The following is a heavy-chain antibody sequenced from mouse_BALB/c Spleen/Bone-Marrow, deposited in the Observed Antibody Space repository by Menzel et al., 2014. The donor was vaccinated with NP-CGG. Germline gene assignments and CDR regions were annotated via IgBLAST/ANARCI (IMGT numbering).Heavy chain of an antibody. CDR2: INSNGGST. CDR1: GFTFSSYG. J-gene: IGHJ2*01. V-gene: IGHV5-6-3*01. Sequence: EVKLMESGGGLVQPGGSLKLFCAASGFTFSSYGMSWVRQTPDKRLELVATINSNGGSTYYPDSVKGRFTISRDNAKNTLYLQMSSLKSEDTAMYYCARDYYGSSFDYWGQGTTLTVSS. CDR3: ARDYYGSSFDY. D-gene: IGHD1-1*01.